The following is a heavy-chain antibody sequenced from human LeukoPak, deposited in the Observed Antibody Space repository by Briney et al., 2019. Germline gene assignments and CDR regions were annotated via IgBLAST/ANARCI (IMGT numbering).Heavy chain of an antibody. CDR1: GGSFSGYY. CDR3: ARHHAHYDSSALTQEGYYFDY. J-gene: IGHJ4*02. V-gene: IGHV4-34*01. CDR2: INHSGST. D-gene: IGHD3-22*01. Sequence: SETLSLTCAVYGGSFSGYYWSWIGQPPGKGLEWIGEINHSGSTNYNPSLKSRVTISVDTSKNQFSLKLSSVTAADTAVYYCARHHAHYDSSALTQEGYYFDYWGQGTLVTVSS.